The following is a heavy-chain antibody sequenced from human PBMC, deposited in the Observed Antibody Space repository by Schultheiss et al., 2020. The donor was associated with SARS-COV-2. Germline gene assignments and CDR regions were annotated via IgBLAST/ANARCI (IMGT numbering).Heavy chain of an antibody. CDR2: IYYSGST. V-gene: IGHV4-59*01. J-gene: IGHJ2*01. CDR3: ARGVSSGYYFDL. Sequence: SETLSLTCTVSGGSISSYYWSWIRQPPGKGLEWIGYIYYSGSTNYNPSLKNRVTISVDTSKNQFSLKLSSVTAADTAIYYCARGVSSGYYFDLWGRGTLVTVSS. D-gene: IGHD5-12*01. CDR1: GGSISSYY.